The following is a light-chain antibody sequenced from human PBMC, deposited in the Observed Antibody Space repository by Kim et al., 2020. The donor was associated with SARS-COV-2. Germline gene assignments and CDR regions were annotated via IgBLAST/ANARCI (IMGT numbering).Light chain of an antibody. CDR1: ALQKQY. CDR3: QSADSGGTRGV. CDR2: KYR. V-gene: IGLV3-25*03. Sequence: SPGQTARITFTGDALQKQYAYWYQQKPEQAPVLVIYKYRERPPAIRERFSGSSSGTTVTLTISGVQAEDEADYYCQSADSGGTRGVFGGGTKLTVL. J-gene: IGLJ3*02.